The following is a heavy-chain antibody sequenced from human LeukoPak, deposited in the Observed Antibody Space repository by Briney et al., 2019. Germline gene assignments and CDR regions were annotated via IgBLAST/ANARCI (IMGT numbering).Heavy chain of an antibody. CDR3: ARRIYRGGEKDYFDH. D-gene: IGHD1-26*01. CDR1: GGSISSYY. Sequence: SETLSLTCTVSGGSISSYYWSWVRQPPGKGLEWIGFVYYTGSTNYSPSLKSRVTISVDTSKNQFSLKLSAVTAADTAVYYCARRIYRGGEKDYFDHWGQGTLVTVSS. V-gene: IGHV4-59*01. CDR2: VYYTGST. J-gene: IGHJ4*02.